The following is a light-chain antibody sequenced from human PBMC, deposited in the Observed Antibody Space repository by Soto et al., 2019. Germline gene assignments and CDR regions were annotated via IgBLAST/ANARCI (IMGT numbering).Light chain of an antibody. CDR2: KTN. V-gene: IGLV8-61*01. CDR3: LLFISSGISV. J-gene: IGLJ3*02. CDR1: SGSVSTNNY. Sequence: QTVVTQEPSFSVSPGGTVTLTCGLTSGSVSTNNYPSWYQQTPGQAPRTLIYKTNTRTSGVPDRFSGSILGNRAALTITGAQADDESDYYCLLFISSGISVFGGGTKLTVL.